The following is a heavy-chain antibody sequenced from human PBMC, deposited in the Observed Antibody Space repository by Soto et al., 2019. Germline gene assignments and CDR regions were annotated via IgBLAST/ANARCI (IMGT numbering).Heavy chain of an antibody. CDR3: DRVNLLTVYACMDV. CDR2: IYYSGST. CDR1: GDSIRTCNHY. D-gene: IGHD3-9*01. J-gene: IGHJ6*02. Sequence: SETLSLTCTVSGDSIRTCNHYWSWIRQPPGKGLEWIGYIYYSGSTYYSPSLKSRVAISLDTSRNQFSLKLNSVTAADPGVCYYDRVNLLTVYACMDVWGQGPSVTVYS. V-gene: IGHV4-30-4*01.